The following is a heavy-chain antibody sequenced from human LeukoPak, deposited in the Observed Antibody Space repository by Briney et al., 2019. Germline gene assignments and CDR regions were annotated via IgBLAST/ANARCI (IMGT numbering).Heavy chain of an antibody. CDR3: AKEDYGDYGLKYYFDS. CDR1: GXTLSSYA. Sequence: PGGSLRLSCAASGXTLSSYALTWVRQAPGKGLDWVSAISAGGGSTYYADSVKGRFTISRDNSKNTLYLQMNSLRAEDTAVYYCAKEDYGDYGLKYYFDSWGQGTLVTVSS. V-gene: IGHV3-23*01. CDR2: ISAGGGST. D-gene: IGHD4-17*01. J-gene: IGHJ4*02.